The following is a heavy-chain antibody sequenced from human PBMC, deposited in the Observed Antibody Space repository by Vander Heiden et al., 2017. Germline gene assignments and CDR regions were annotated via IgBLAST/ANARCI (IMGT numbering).Heavy chain of an antibody. CDR1: GFPLRSYW. D-gene: IGHD6-13*01. CDR3: ARDCAAAAAGPYYFDY. CDR2: IKQDGSEK. J-gene: IGHJ4*02. V-gene: IGHV3-7*01. Sequence: EVQLVESGGGFVQPGGSLRLSCAASGFPLRSYWMSGVRQAPGKGLEWVANIKQDGSEKYYVDSVKGRFTISRDNAKNSLYLQMNSLRAEDTAVYYCARDCAAAAAGPYYFDYWGQGTLVTVSS.